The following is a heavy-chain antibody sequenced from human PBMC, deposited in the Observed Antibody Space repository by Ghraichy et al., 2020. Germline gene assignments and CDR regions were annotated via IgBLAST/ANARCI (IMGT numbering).Heavy chain of an antibody. V-gene: IGHV4-61*02. CDR2: IYTSGST. D-gene: IGHD3-22*01. Sequence: SETLSLTCTVSGGSISSGSYYWSWIRQPAGKGLEWIGRIYTSGSTNYNPSLKSRVTISVDTSKNQFSLKLSSVTAADTAVYYCASLYYYDRLAFDIWGQGTMVTVSS. CDR3: ASLYYYDRLAFDI. J-gene: IGHJ3*02. CDR1: GGSISSGSYY.